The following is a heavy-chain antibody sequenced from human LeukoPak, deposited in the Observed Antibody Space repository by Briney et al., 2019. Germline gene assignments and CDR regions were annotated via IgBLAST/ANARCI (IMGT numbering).Heavy chain of an antibody. J-gene: IGHJ5*02. CDR2: SYYSGST. Sequence: PSETLSLTCTVSGGSISSGGYYWSWIRQHPGKGLEWIVYSYYSGSTYYNPALKSRVTISVDTSKNQFSLKLSSVTAADTAVYYCARDVTPYDSSGYYYEGNWFDPWGQGTLVTVSS. CDR1: GGSISSGGYY. D-gene: IGHD3-22*01. CDR3: ARDVTPYDSSGYYYEGNWFDP. V-gene: IGHV4-31*03.